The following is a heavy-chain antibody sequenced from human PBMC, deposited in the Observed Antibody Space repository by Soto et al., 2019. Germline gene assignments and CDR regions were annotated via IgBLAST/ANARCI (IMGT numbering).Heavy chain of an antibody. Sequence: QLQLLESGPGLVKASETLSLTCSVSGGSISTSRSYWAWIRQPPGKGLEWLANIFYSGSTFYNPSLASRVSVSVHTSNKEFSLKLRSVTAADTAVYYCARQPTTGDTDLWFGPWGQGPLVTVSS. CDR3: ARQPTTGDTDLWFGP. V-gene: IGHV4-39*01. CDR2: IFYSGST. J-gene: IGHJ5*02. D-gene: IGHD2-21*01. CDR1: GGSISTSRSY.